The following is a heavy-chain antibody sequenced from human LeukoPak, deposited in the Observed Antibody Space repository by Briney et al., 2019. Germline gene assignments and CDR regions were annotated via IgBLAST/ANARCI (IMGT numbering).Heavy chain of an antibody. CDR2: IYTSGST. J-gene: IGHJ5*02. Sequence: PSETLSLTCTVSGGSISSYYWSWIRQPAGKGLEWIGRIYTSGSTNYNPSLKSRVTMSVDTSKNQFSLKLSSVTAADTAVYYCARDGLLWFGELLPFNWFDPWGQGTLVTVSS. D-gene: IGHD3-10*01. CDR1: GGSISSYY. CDR3: ARDGLLWFGELLPFNWFDP. V-gene: IGHV4-4*07.